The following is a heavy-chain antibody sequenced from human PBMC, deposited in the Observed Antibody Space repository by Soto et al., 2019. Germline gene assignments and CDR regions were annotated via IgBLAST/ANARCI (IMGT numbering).Heavy chain of an antibody. V-gene: IGHV3-21*01. J-gene: IGHJ4*02. D-gene: IGHD5-18*01. Sequence: GGSLRLSCAASGFTFSSYSMHWVRQAPGKGLEWVSSISSSSSYIYYADSVKGRFTISRDNAKNSLYLQMNSLRAEDTAVYYCARDTRGYSYGYFDYWGQGTLVTVSS. CDR2: ISSSSSYI. CDR1: GFTFSSYS. CDR3: ARDTRGYSYGYFDY.